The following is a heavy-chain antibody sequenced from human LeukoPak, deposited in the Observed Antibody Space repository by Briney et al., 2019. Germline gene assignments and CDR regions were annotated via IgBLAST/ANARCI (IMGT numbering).Heavy chain of an antibody. CDR3: TTDSDGYYFDY. Sequence: GGSLRLSCAASGFTVSSNYMSWVRQAPGKGLEWVSVIYSGGSTYYADSVKGRFTISRDNSKNTLYLQMNSLRAEDTAVYYCTTDSDGYYFDYWGQGTLVTVSS. CDR2: IYSGGST. J-gene: IGHJ4*02. CDR1: GFTVSSNY. V-gene: IGHV3-53*01.